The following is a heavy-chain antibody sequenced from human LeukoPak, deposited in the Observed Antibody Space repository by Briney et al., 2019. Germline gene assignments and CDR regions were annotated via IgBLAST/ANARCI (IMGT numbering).Heavy chain of an antibody. CDR3: ARVLPGGDIDY. J-gene: IGHJ4*02. CDR2: ISSSSNYI. Sequence: GGSLRLSCAASGFTFTSYNMNWVRQAPGKGLEWVSSISSSSNYIYYADSVKGRFTISRDNAKNSLYLQVNSLRAEDTAVYFCARVLPGGDIDYWGQGTLVTVSS. D-gene: IGHD2-21*02. CDR1: GFTFTSYN. V-gene: IGHV3-21*01.